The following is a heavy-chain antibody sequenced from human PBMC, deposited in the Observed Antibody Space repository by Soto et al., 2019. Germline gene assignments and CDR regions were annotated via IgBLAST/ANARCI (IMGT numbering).Heavy chain of an antibody. CDR2: ISAYNGNT. CDR1: GYTFTSYG. D-gene: IGHD3-22*01. J-gene: IGHJ4*02. V-gene: IGHV1-18*01. CDR3: AREDYYDSSGYYLPFDY. Sequence: QVQLVQSGAEVKKPGASVKVSCKASGYTFTSYGISWVRQAPGQGLEWMGWISAYNGNTNYAQKLQGRVTMTTDTSTSTAYMELRSLRSDDTAVYYCAREDYYDSSGYYLPFDYWGQGTLVTVSS.